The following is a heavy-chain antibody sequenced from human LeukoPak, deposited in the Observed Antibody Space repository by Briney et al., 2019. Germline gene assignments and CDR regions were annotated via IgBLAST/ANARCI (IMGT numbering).Heavy chain of an antibody. CDR1: GYTFTSYG. V-gene: IGHV1-18*01. Sequence: ASVKVSCKASGYTFTSYGISWVRQAPGQGLEWMGWISAYNGDTNYAQKLQGRVSMTTDTSTSTAYMELRSLRSDDSAVYYCARALRWFGEFYFDYWGRGTLVTVPS. CDR2: ISAYNGDT. CDR3: ARALRWFGEFYFDY. J-gene: IGHJ4*02. D-gene: IGHD3-10*01.